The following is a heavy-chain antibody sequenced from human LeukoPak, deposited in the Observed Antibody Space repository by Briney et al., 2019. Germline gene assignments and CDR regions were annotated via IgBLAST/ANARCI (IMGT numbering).Heavy chain of an antibody. D-gene: IGHD4-11*01. CDR2: VNPNSGDT. CDR3: AKSHDYSNYIFEF. J-gene: IGHJ4*02. CDR1: GYSFTTYD. Sequence: ASVKVSCKASGYSFTTYDIHWVRQAPGRGPEWMGWVNPNSGDTGSPQNFQGRVTITRNSSINTAYMELSSLTSEDTAVYYCAKSHDYSNYIFEFWGQGTLVTVSS. V-gene: IGHV1-8*03.